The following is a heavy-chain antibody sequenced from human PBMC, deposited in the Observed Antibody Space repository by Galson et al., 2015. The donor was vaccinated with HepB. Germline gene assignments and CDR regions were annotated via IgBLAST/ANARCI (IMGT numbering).Heavy chain of an antibody. D-gene: IGHD3-10*01. CDR2: IWYDGSNK. CDR3: ARGVGGSGSYIPYYYYGMDV. J-gene: IGHJ6*02. Sequence: SLRLSCAASGFTFSSYGMHWVRQAPGKGLEWVAVIWYDGSNKYYADSVKGRFTISRDNSKNTLYLQMNSLRAEDTAVYYCARGVGGSGSYIPYYYYGMDVWGQGTTVTVSS. CDR1: GFTFSSYG. V-gene: IGHV3-33*01.